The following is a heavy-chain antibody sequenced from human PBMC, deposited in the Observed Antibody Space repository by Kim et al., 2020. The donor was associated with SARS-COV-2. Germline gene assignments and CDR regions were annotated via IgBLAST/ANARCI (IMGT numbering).Heavy chain of an antibody. V-gene: IGHV3-23*01. Sequence: VKGRFTISRDNSKNTLYLQMNSVRAEDTAVYYCAKDIDYGDYVGSNWFDPWGQGTLVTVSS. CDR3: AKDIDYGDYVGSNWFDP. J-gene: IGHJ5*02. D-gene: IGHD4-17*01.